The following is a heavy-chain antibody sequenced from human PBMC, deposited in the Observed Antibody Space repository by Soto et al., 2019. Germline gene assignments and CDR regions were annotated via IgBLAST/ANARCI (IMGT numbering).Heavy chain of an antibody. D-gene: IGHD3-16*01. J-gene: IGHJ4*02. CDR3: AISTGGFGGLFVVPSDY. Sequence: EVQLLESGGGLVQPGGSLRLSCAASGFTYESYAMSWVHQATGKGLEWVSGINSGGTVAHYADSVKGRFAISRDNSKNTLYLEMNSLRADDTGLYYCAISTGGFGGLFVVPSDYWGQGTLVTVSS. V-gene: IGHV3-23*01. CDR2: INSGGTVA. CDR1: GFTYESYA.